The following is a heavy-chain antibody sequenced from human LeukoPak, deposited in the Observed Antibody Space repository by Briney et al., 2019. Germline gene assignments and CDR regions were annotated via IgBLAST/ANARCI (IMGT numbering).Heavy chain of an antibody. J-gene: IGHJ4*02. CDR3: AREVAAAGTRVLDY. Sequence: SETLSLTCTVSGGSISSYYWSWIRQPAGKGLEWIGRIYTSGSTNYNPSLKSRVTMPVDTSKNQFSLKLSSVTAADTAVYYCAREVAAAGTRVLDYWGQGTLVTVSS. V-gene: IGHV4-4*07. CDR2: IYTSGST. CDR1: GGSISSYY. D-gene: IGHD6-13*01.